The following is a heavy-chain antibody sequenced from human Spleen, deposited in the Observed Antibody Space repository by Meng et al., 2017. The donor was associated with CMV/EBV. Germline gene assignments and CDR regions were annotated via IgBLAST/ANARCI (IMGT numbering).Heavy chain of an antibody. CDR2: ISSSGGTT. CDR1: GSTFRKFT. V-gene: IGHV3-21*01. Sequence: GESLKISCAASGSTFRKFTMNWIRRAPGKGLEWVSSISSSGGTTQYSDSVKGRFTISRDNAKNSVSLLLNSLRVEDTAFYYCARDALSSGGDYWGQGALVTVSS. CDR3: ARDALSSGGDY. J-gene: IGHJ4*02. D-gene: IGHD6-19*01.